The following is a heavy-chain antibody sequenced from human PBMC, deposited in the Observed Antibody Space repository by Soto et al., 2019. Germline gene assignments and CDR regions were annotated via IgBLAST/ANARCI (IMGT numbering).Heavy chain of an antibody. V-gene: IGHV3-21*01. J-gene: IGHJ6*02. CDR2: IGTTSTYI. CDR1: GFTFGTFT. D-gene: IGHD2-21*02. CDR3: ARVMCGDCSSYYYYSMDV. Sequence: EVQLVESGGVLVKPGGSLRLSCAASGFTFGTFTMSWVRQAPGKGLAWVSSIGTTSTYIYYADSVRGRVTISRDNAKNSLYLQMNSLRAEDTAVYFCARVMCGDCSSYYYYSMDVWGQGTTVTVSS.